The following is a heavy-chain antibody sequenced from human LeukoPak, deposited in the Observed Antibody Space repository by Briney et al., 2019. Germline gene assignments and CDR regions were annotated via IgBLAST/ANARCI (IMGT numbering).Heavy chain of an antibody. V-gene: IGHV3-23*01. CDR2: ISDGASST. CDR3: AKDRADSGSYRHYFDY. J-gene: IGHJ4*02. D-gene: IGHD3-16*02. CDR1: GLTFRTYG. Sequence: PGGSLRLSCAASGLTFRTYGMSWVRQAPGKGLEWVSVISDGASSTFYADSVKGRFTISRDNSKNTLYLQMNSLRAEDTAVYYCAKDRADSGSYRHYFDYWGQGTLVTVSS.